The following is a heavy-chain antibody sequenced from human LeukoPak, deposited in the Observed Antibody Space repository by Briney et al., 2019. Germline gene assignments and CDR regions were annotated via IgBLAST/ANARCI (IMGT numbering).Heavy chain of an antibody. CDR3: ARSDSSGSHAFDI. Sequence: SETLSLTCTVSGGSISNYYWTWIRQPPGKGLEWIGYIYYSGSTNYNPSLKSRVTISVDTSKNQFSLKLSSVTAADTAVYYCARSDSSGSHAFDIWGQGTMVTVSS. J-gene: IGHJ3*02. CDR1: GGSISNYY. D-gene: IGHD3-22*01. CDR2: IYYSGST. V-gene: IGHV4-59*01.